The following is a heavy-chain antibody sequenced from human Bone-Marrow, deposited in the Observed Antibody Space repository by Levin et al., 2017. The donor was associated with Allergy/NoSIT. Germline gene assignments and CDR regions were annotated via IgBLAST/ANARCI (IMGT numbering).Heavy chain of an antibody. CDR1: GYTFTNYG. Sequence: ASVKVSCTASGYTFTNYGISWVRQARGQGLEWMGWISTDNGITNYAQNLRGRVTMTADKSTTTVHLELRSLSTDDTAIYYCTRDQNTPHFDWCGQGTLVTVSS. CDR3: TRDQNTPHFDW. J-gene: IGHJ4*02. CDR2: ISTDNGIT. V-gene: IGHV1-18*01.